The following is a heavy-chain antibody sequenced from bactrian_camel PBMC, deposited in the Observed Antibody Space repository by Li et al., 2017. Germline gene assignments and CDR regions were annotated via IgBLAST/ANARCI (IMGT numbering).Heavy chain of an antibody. CDR3: AADIAPKYGGSWYGSYTR. J-gene: IGHJ4*01. CDR2: MDDSGTTT. V-gene: IGHV3S31*01. D-gene: IGHD6*01. Sequence: VQLVESGGGSVQTGGSLRLSCAASPGYPYGSFCMGWFRQTPGKEREGLVAMDDSGTTTPYADSVKGRFTISQDSAENTLFLQMNSLKPEDTAMYYCAADIAPKYGGSWYGSYTRWGQGTQVAVS. CDR1: GYPYGSFC.